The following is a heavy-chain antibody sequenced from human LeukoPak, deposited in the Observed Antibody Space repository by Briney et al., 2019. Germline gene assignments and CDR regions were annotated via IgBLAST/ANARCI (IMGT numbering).Heavy chain of an antibody. V-gene: IGHV4-59*01. Sequence: SETLSLTCTVSGCSISSYYWSWIRQPPGKGLEWIGYMYYSGSTNYNPSLKSRVTISVDTSKNQFSLKQSSVIAADTAVYYCARLLLGLVRGVSTYYYYGMDVCGQGTTVTVSS. D-gene: IGHD3-10*01. CDR2: MYYSGST. CDR3: ARLLLGLVRGVSTYYYYGMDV. J-gene: IGHJ6*02. CDR1: GCSISSYY.